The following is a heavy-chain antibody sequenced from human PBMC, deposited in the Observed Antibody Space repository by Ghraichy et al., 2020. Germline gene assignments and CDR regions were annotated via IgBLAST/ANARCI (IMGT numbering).Heavy chain of an antibody. CDR1: GDSINNKNYY. CDR3: SRRRGGSSADY. Sequence: SETLSLTCIVSGDSINNKNYYWGWIRQPPGKGLEWIGNFYYSGSTYYNPSLKSRVTISADTSKNHFSLKLNSVTAADTAVYYCSRRRGGSSADYWGQGTLVTVSS. CDR2: FYYSGST. J-gene: IGHJ4*02. V-gene: IGHV4-39*02. D-gene: IGHD6-6*01.